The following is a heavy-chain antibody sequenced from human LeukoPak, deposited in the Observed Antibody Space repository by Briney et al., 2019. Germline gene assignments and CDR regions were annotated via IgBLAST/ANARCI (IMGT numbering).Heavy chain of an antibody. CDR1: GFTFSRYS. V-gene: IGHV3-21*01. D-gene: IGHD6-19*01. CDR3: ARGAKSRAAVAVDYYYYGMDV. J-gene: IGHJ6*02. CDR2: ISSSGTYI. Sequence: GGSLRLSCASSGFTFSRYSINWVRQAPGKGPEWVSSISSSGTYIYYADSVKGGFTVSRDNSKNSVSLQLTSLRAEDTAVYYCARGAKSRAAVAVDYYYYGMDVWGQGTTVTVSS.